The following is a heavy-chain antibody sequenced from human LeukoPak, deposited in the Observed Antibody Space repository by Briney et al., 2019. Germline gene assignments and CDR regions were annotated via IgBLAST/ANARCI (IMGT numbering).Heavy chain of an antibody. CDR3: AEYYYDSSGNSGVAFDI. CDR1: GYTFTGYY. D-gene: IGHD3-22*01. J-gene: IGHJ3*02. V-gene: IGHV1-2*02. CDR2: INPNSGGT. Sequence: GASVKVSCKASGYTFTGYYMHWVRQAPGQGLEWMGWINPNSGGTNYAQKFQGRVTMTRDTSISTAYMELRRLRSDDTAVYYCAEYYYDSSGNSGVAFDIWGQGTMVTVSS.